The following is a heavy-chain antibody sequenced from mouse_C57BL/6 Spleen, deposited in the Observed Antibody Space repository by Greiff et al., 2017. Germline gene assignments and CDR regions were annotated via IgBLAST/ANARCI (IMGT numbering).Heavy chain of an antibody. V-gene: IGHV1-76*01. D-gene: IGHD3-2*02. CDR3: ARSLEGYVGYFDY. CDR2: IYPGSGNT. J-gene: IGHJ2*01. Sequence: QVQLKESGAELVRPGASVKLSCKASGYTFTDYYINWVKQRPGQGLEWIARIYPGSGNTYYNEKFKGKATLTAEKSSSTAYMQLSSLTSEDSAVYFCARSLEGYVGYFDYWGQGTTLTVSS. CDR1: GYTFTDYY.